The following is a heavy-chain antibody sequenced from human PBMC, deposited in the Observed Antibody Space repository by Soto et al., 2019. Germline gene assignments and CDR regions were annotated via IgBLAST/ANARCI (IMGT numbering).Heavy chain of an antibody. CDR3: ARAHGMVLAGSTLDY. V-gene: IGHV4-38-2*02. J-gene: IGHJ4*01. Sequence: EKLSLTCTVSDYSISSGPYWRWIRQPPGKGPEWIASIYHGGTNFYNPSLKSRITISVDTSHNQFSLRLKSVTAADTDVNYCARAHGMVLAGSTLDYWGHGTLVTVSS. D-gene: IGHD2-2*01. CDR1: DYSISSGPY. CDR2: IYHGGTN.